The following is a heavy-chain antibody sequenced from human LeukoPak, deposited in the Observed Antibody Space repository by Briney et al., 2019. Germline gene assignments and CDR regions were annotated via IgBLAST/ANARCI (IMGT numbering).Heavy chain of an antibody. D-gene: IGHD5-18*01. CDR2: IIPIFGTA. CDR1: GGTFSSYA. V-gene: IGHV1-69*13. CDR3: ARDRDGTFLRGYSYDNWFDP. J-gene: IGHJ5*02. Sequence: RASVKVSCKASGGTFSSYAISWVRQAPGQGLEWMGGIIPIFGTANYAQKFQGRVTITADESTSTAYMELSSLRSEDTAVYYCARDRDGTFLRGYSYDNWFDPWGQGTLVTVSS.